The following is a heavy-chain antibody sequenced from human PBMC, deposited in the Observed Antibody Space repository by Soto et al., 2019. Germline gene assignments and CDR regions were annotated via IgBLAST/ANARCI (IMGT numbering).Heavy chain of an antibody. J-gene: IGHJ4*02. CDR3: ARTTAVPNTLRSRYFFDY. CDR1: GGSVSDKTYY. D-gene: IGHD4-17*01. Sequence: SETLSLTCSVSGGSVSDKTYYWSWIRQPPRKRLEWIGYVYYSGTTNYNPSLKSRVTISVDLSKNRFSLRLSSVTTADTALYYCARTTAVPNTLRSRYFFDYWGQGTLVT. V-gene: IGHV4-61*01. CDR2: VYYSGTT.